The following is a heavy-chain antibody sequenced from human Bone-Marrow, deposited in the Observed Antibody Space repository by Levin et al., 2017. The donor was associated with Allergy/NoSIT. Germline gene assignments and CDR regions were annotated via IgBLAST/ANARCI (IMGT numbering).Heavy chain of an antibody. CDR3: ARVVLGDTPIRTYYYGMDV. J-gene: IGHJ6*02. CDR1: GFNFRTYT. CDR2: ISGTKSDI. D-gene: IGHD3-16*01. Sequence: KAGGSLRLSCTASGFNFRTYTMNWVRQAPGKGLEWVSSISGTKSDIYYAGSVEGRFTISRDNAKNSLYLQLNSLTVEDTAVYFCARVVLGDTPIRTYYYGMDVWGQGTTVSVSS. V-gene: IGHV3-21*06.